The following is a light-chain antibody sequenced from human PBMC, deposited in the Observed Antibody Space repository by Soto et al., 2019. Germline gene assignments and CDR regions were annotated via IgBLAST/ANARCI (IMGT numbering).Light chain of an antibody. CDR1: QSVSSTD. Sequence: EIVLTQSPATLSLSPGERATLSCRASQSVSSTDLSWYQQKPGQAPRLLIYGASSRATGIPDRFSGSGSGTDFTLTISRLEPEDFAVYYCQQFGSSVRTFGQGTEV. V-gene: IGKV3-20*01. J-gene: IGKJ1*01. CDR2: GAS. CDR3: QQFGSSVRT.